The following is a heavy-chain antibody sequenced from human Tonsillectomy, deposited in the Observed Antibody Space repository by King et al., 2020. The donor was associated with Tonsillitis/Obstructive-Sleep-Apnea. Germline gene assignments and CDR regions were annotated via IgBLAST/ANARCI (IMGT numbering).Heavy chain of an antibody. D-gene: IGHD3-3*01. J-gene: IGHJ4*02. Sequence: QLVQSGGGVVRPGGSLRLSCVASGFTFDDYGMTWVRQAPGKGLEWVSGISWNGGSRGYADSVKGRFTISRDNAKNSLYLQMNSLRAEDTALYYCARDGPAAVWSGYYLDYWGQGTLVTVSS. V-gene: IGHV3-20*04. CDR2: ISWNGGSR. CDR3: ARDGPAAVWSGYYLDY. CDR1: GFTFDDYG.